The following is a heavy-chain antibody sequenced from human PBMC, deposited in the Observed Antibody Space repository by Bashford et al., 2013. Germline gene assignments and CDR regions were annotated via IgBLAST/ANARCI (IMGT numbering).Heavy chain of an antibody. D-gene: IGHD1-26*01. CDR2: FFYSGGT. J-gene: IGHJ6*02. V-gene: IGHV4-59*01. CDR1: SGSISNYY. Sequence: SETLSLTCSVSSGSISNYYWTWIRQSPGKQLEWIGWFFYSGGTKYNPSLQSRVTMSVDTSKNQFSLSLSSATAADTAIYYCARGTSRKWDLPYFSGMDVWGQGTAVTVSS. CDR3: ARGTSRKWDLPYFSGMDV.